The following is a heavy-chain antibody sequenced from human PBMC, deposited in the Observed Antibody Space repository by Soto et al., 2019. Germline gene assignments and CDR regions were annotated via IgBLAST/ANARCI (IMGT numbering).Heavy chain of an antibody. D-gene: IGHD3-10*01. V-gene: IGHV4-4*02. J-gene: IGHJ4*02. Sequence: QVQLQESGPGLVKPSGTLSLTCTVSGDSISSSNWWSWVRQPPGKGLEWIGETYHSGTTKYNPSLKCRVTISLDFSNNQFSLELKSVTAADTAVYYCAREGSGSPVSVWGQGALVIVSS. CDR2: TYHSGTT. CDR1: GDSISSSNW. CDR3: AREGSGSPVSV.